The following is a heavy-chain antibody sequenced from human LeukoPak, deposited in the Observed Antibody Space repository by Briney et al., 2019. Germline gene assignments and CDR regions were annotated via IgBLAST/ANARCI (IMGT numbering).Heavy chain of an antibody. V-gene: IGHV3-7*03. CDR2: IKLDGSEK. CDR1: GFTFGKYW. Sequence: GGSLRLSCVASGFTFGKYWMSWARQAPGKGLEWVANIKLDGSEKNYVDSVKGRFTISRDNTKNSLYLQMNSLRVEDTAVFYCARDQYDTWSRRGNFDSWGQGTLVIVSS. J-gene: IGHJ4*02. CDR3: ARDQYDTWSRRGNFDS. D-gene: IGHD3-3*01.